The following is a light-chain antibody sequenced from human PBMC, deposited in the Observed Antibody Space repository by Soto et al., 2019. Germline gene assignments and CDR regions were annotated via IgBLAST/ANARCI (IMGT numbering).Light chain of an antibody. J-gene: IGKJ1*01. CDR2: KAS. CDR3: QQYNSYWT. Sequence: DIQITQSPSTLSASVGDRVTITCRASQSISSWLARYQQKPGKAPKLLIYKASSLESGVPSRFSGSGSGTEFTLTISSLQPDDFATYYCQQYNSYWTFGQGTKVDTK. V-gene: IGKV1-5*03. CDR1: QSISSW.